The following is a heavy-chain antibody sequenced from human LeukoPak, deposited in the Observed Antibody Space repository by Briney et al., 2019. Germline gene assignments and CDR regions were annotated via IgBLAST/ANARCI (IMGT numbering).Heavy chain of an antibody. J-gene: IGHJ3*02. D-gene: IGHD6-6*01. Sequence: SETLSLTCTVSGGSLSSSSYYWGWIRQPPGKGLEWIGRIYYSGSTYYNPSLKSRVTISVDTSKNQFSLKLSSETAADTAVYYCARLRPHDAFDIWGQGTMVTVSS. CDR2: IYYSGST. V-gene: IGHV4-39*01. CDR3: ARLRPHDAFDI. CDR1: GGSLSSSSYY.